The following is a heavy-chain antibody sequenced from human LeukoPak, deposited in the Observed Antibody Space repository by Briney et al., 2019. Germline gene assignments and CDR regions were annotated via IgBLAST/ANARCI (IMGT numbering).Heavy chain of an antibody. CDR1: GFSISSHA. J-gene: IGHJ4*02. Sequence: GSLRLSCGASGFSISSHAMAWVRQAPGKGLDWVSAISASSAGTYYADSVKGRFTISRDNSRNTLYLQMNGLRAEDTAVYYCAKLASWTNFDYWGQGTLVTVS. V-gene: IGHV3-23*01. D-gene: IGHD3/OR15-3a*01. CDR3: AKLASWTNFDY. CDR2: ISASSAGT.